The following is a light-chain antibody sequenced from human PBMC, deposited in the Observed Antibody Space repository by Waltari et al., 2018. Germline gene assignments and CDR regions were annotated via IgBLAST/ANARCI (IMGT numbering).Light chain of an antibody. CDR1: QGISRY. J-gene: IGKJ5*01. CDR2: AAS. CDR3: QQLNSYPRTIT. V-gene: IGKV1-9*01. Sequence: DIQLTQSPSFLSASVGDRATITCRASQGISRYLAWYQQKPGKAPKLLIYAASTLQSGVPSRFSGSGSGTEFTLTISSLQPEDFATYYCQQLNSYPRTITFGQGTRLEIK.